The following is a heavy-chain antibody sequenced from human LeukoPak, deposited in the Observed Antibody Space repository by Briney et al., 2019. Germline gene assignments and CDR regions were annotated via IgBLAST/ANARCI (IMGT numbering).Heavy chain of an antibody. CDR1: GGSVSSPGYY. D-gene: IGHD5-18*01. J-gene: IGHJ4*02. CDR3: ARVAAMVNPVDY. V-gene: IGHV4-61*08. CDR2: IYYSGST. Sequence: SETLSLTCTVSGGSVSSPGYYWTWIRQYPGKGLEWIGYIYYSGSTYYNPSLKSRVTISLDLSKNQFSLKLSSVTAADTAVYYCARVAAMVNPVDYWGQGTRVTVSS.